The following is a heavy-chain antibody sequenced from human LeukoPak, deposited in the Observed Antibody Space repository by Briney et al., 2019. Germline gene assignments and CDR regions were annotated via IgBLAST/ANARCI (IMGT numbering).Heavy chain of an antibody. V-gene: IGHV3-23*01. D-gene: IGHD6-19*01. Sequence: PGGSLTLSCAPSGFTFSSYAMSWVRQAPGKGLEWVSAISGSGGSTYYADSVKGRFTISRDNSKNTLYLQMNSLRAEDTAVYYCATWGSGFPAPYFDDWGQGTLVTVSS. CDR3: ATWGSGFPAPYFDD. CDR2: ISGSGGST. J-gene: IGHJ4*02. CDR1: GFTFSSYA.